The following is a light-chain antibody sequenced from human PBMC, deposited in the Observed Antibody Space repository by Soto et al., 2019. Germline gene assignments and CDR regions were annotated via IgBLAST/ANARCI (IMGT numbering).Light chain of an antibody. Sequence: QSVLTQPPSASGTPGQRVTISCSGGSSNIGTNAVNWYQQLPGTAPKLLIYNNNQRPSGVPDRFSGSKSGTSASLAISGLHSEDEADYYCAAWDDSLNSYVFGTGTKVTVL. CDR3: AAWDDSLNSYV. V-gene: IGLV1-44*01. J-gene: IGLJ1*01. CDR1: SSNIGTNA. CDR2: NNN.